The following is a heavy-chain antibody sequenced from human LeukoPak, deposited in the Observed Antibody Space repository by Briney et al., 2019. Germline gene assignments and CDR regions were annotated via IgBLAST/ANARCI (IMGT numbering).Heavy chain of an antibody. CDR2: IYHSGST. V-gene: IGHV4-38-2*02. CDR1: GYSISSGYY. J-gene: IGHJ4*02. Sequence: PSETLSLTCTVSGYSISSGYYWGWIRQPPGKGLEWIGSIYHSGSTYYNPSLKSRVTISVDTSKNQFSLKLSSVTAADTAVYYCARDPLGICSSTSCYNYYFDYWGQGTLVAVSS. CDR3: ARDPLGICSSTSCYNYYFDY. D-gene: IGHD2-2*02.